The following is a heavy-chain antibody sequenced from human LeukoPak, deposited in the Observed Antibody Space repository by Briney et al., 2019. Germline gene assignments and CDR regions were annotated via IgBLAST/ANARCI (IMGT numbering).Heavy chain of an antibody. Sequence: GGSLRLSCADSAFTFRGYKMNWVRQAPGKGLEWVSYMSDGGSNIYYADSVRGRFTISRDNAKNSLYLQMNSLRAEDTAVYYCTRVGPVVVVGASRNYYYGMDVWGQGTTVTVSS. D-gene: IGHD2-15*01. J-gene: IGHJ6*01. CDR3: TRVGPVVVVGASRNYYYGMDV. CDR1: AFTFRGYK. CDR2: MSDGGSNI. V-gene: IGHV3-48*03.